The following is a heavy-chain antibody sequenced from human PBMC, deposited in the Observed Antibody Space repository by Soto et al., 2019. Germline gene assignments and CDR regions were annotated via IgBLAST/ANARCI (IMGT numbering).Heavy chain of an antibody. V-gene: IGHV5-10-1*01. CDR3: ARPRSLPSTIKFGSDFDY. Sequence: GESLKISCTASGYNFNNNWIGWVRQTPGKGLEWMGRIEPSDSYIDYSPSFKGHVTISSDKSIKTVYLQWSSLKASDTAMYYCARPRSLPSTIKFGSDFDYWGQGALVTVSS. D-gene: IGHD6-25*01. J-gene: IGHJ4*02. CDR2: IEPSDSYI. CDR1: GYNFNNNW.